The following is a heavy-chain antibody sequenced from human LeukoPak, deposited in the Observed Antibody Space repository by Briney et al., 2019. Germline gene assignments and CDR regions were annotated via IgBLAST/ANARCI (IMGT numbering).Heavy chain of an antibody. CDR1: GVSTDDYS. V-gene: IGHV4-30-2*01. Sequence: SETLSLTCAVSGVSTDDYSWSWIRQPPGKGLEWIGYIYHSGSTYYNPSLKSRVTISVDRSKNQFSLKLSSVTAADTAVYYCARATLRSSWFDPWGQGTLVTVSS. CDR2: IYHSGST. CDR3: ARATLRSSWFDP. J-gene: IGHJ5*02. D-gene: IGHD3-10*02.